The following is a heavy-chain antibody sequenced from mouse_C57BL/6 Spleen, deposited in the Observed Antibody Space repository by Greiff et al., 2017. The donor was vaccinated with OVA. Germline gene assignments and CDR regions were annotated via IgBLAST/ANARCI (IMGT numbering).Heavy chain of an antibody. J-gene: IGHJ2*01. CDR1: GYSFTSYY. CDR2: IYPGSGNT. V-gene: IGHV1-66*01. D-gene: IGHD1-1*01. Sequence: QVQLQQSGPELVKPGASVKISCKASGYSFTSYYIHWVKQRPGQGLEWIGWIYPGSGNTKYNEKFKGKATLTADTSSSTAYMQLSSLTSEDSAVYYGARFYGSSPYYFDYWGQGTTLTVSS. CDR3: ARFYGSSPYYFDY.